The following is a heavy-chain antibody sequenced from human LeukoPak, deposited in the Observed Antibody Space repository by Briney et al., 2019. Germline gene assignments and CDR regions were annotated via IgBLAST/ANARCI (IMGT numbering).Heavy chain of an antibody. J-gene: IGHJ4*02. CDR1: GGSISSGSYY. CDR3: ARGTAVAGSDY. V-gene: IGHV4-61*02. D-gene: IGHD6-19*01. Sequence: SQTLSLTCTVSGGSISSGSYYWSWIRQPAGKGLEWIGRIYTSGSTNYNPSLKSRVIISADTSKNQFSLKLSSVTAADTAVYYCARGTAVAGSDYWGQGTLVTVSS. CDR2: IYTSGST.